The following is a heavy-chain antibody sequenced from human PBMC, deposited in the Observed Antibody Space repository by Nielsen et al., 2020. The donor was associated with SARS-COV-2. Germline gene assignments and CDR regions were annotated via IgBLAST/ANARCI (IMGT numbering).Heavy chain of an antibody. CDR1: GGTFSSYA. CDR3: ARWPSVVGTAMHRYYFDY. D-gene: IGHD2-21*02. V-gene: IGHV1-8*02. Sequence: ASVKVSCKASGGTFSSYAINWVRQATGQGLEWMGWMNPNSGNTGYAQKFQGRVTMTRNTSISTAYMELSSLRSEDTAVYFCARWPSVVGTAMHRYYFDYWGQGTLVTVSS. J-gene: IGHJ4*02. CDR2: MNPNSGNT.